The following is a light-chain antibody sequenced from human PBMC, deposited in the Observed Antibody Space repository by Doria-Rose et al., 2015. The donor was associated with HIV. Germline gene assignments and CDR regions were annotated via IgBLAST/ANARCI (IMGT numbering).Light chain of an antibody. CDR3: LQHKSYPHT. J-gene: IGKJ2*01. CDR2: GAS. V-gene: IGKV1-17*03. Sequence: DIQMTQSPSAMSASVGDRVTITCRASQDINNYLGWFQQRPGKVPKRLIYGASSLQGGVPPRFSGSGSGTESTLTISGLQPEDFATYYCLQHKSYPHTFGQGTKLEIK. CDR1: QDINNY.